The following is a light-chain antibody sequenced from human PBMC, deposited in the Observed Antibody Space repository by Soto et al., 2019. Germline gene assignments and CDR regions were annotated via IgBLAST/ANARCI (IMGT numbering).Light chain of an antibody. J-gene: IGKJ4*01. CDR2: WAS. CDR3: QQYYSTPLT. V-gene: IGKV4-1*01. CDR1: QSVLYSSNNKSY. Sequence: DIVMTQSPDSLAVSLGERATINCKSSQSVLYSSNNKSYLAWFQQKPGQPPKLLIYWASNRESGVPXXXXGXXXXXXXXXSISSLQAGDVAVYYCQQYYSTPLTFGGGTKVEIK.